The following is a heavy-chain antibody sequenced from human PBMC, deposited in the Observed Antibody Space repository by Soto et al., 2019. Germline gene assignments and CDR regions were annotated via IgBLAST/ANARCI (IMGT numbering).Heavy chain of an antibody. D-gene: IGHD3-22*01. CDR2: IIPIFGTA. V-gene: IGHV1-69*13. CDR1: GGTFSSYA. CDR3: ARAGRSSGSPYAGDMDV. Sequence: ASVKVSCKASGGTFSSYAISWVRQAPGQGLEWMGGIIPIFGTANYAQKFQGRVTITADESTSTAYMELSSLRSEDTAVYYCARAGRSSGSPYAGDMDVWGQGTTVTVSS. J-gene: IGHJ6*02.